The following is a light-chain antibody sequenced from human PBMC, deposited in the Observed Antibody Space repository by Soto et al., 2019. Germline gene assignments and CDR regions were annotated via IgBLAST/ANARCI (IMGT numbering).Light chain of an antibody. CDR2: GAS. V-gene: IGKV3-20*01. CDR3: HQYDSSLT. CDR1: QSLSSSF. Sequence: EIVLTQSPGTLSLSPGDRATLSCRASQSLSSSFLAWYQQKPGQAPRLLIYGASSRATGIPDRFSGSGSGTDFTLTISRLEPEDSAVYYCHQYDSSLTFGGWTKVEIK. J-gene: IGKJ4*01.